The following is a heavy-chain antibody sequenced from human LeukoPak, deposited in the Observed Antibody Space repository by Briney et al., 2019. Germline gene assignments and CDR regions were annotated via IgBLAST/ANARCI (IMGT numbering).Heavy chain of an antibody. D-gene: IGHD2-2*01. J-gene: IGHJ6*02. CDR3: ARLHPDLALYCSSTSCYSYYYYGMDV. V-gene: IGHV1-18*01. CDR1: GYTFTSYG. CDR2: ISAYNGNT. Sequence: GASVKVSCKASGYTFTSYGISWVRQAPGQGLEWMGWISAYNGNTNYAQKLQGRVTMTTDTSTSTAYMELRSLRSDDTAVYYCARLHPDLALYCSSTSCYSYYYYGMDVWGQGTTVTVSS.